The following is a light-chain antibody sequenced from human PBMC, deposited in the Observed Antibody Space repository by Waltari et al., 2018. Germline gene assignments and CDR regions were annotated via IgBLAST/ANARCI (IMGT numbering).Light chain of an antibody. CDR2: DVS. Sequence: QSALTQPACVSGSPGRSITIPCPGTSSDVGGYNYVSWHQQHPGKAPKLMIYDVSKRPSGVSNRFSGSKSGNTASLTISGLQAEDEADYYCSSYTSSSTWVFGGGTKLTVL. CDR3: SSYTSSSTWV. V-gene: IGLV2-14*01. CDR1: SSDVGGYNY. J-gene: IGLJ3*02.